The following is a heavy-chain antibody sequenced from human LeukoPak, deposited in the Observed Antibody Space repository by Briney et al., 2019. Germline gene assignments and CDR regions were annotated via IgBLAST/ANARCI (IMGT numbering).Heavy chain of an antibody. D-gene: IGHD2-15*01. CDR1: GFTFSSYS. Sequence: GSLRLSCAASGFTFSSYSMNWVRQAPGKGLEWVSSISSGSSYIYYADSVKGRFTISRDNAKNSLYLQMNSLRAEDTALYYCARDICSGGSCYSPLLWGQGTLVTVSS. CDR2: ISSGSSYI. V-gene: IGHV3-21*01. CDR3: ARDICSGGSCYSPLL. J-gene: IGHJ4*02.